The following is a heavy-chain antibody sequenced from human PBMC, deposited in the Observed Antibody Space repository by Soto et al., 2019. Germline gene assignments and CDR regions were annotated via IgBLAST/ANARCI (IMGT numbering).Heavy chain of an antibody. Sequence: EVQLVESGGGLVQPGGSLKLSCAASGFTFIDSSLHWVRQASGKGLEWVGRIRSKANSYATAYAASVKGRFTISRDDSKNTAYLQMNRLKPEDTDIYYCTRDDIGSVQAANDAFAIWGQGTMVIVSS. V-gene: IGHV3-73*01. CDR3: TRDDIGSVQAANDAFAI. D-gene: IGHD2-2*01. CDR2: IRSKANSYAT. CDR1: GFTFIDSS. J-gene: IGHJ3*02.